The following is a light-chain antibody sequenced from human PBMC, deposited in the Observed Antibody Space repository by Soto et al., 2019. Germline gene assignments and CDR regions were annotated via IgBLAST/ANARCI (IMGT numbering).Light chain of an antibody. J-gene: IGLJ2*01. CDR2: ANN. CDR1: SSNVGNNY. CDR3: GTWDSSLSQVV. V-gene: IGLV1-51*01. Sequence: QSVLTQPPSVSAAPGQKVTISCSGSSSNVGNNYISWYQQLPGTAPKLLISANNQRPSGIPDRFSGSKSGTSATLDIAGLQTGDEADYYCGTWDSSLSQVVFGGGTKLTVL.